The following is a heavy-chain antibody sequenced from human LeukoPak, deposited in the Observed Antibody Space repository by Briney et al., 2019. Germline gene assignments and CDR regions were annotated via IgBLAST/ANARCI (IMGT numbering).Heavy chain of an antibody. D-gene: IGHD2/OR15-2a*01. CDR2: IWYDGSNK. CDR3: ARGNSGYYYYYGMDV. Sequence: GRSLRLSCAASGLTFSSYGMHWVRQAPGKGLEWVAVIWYDGSNKYYADSVKGRFTISRDNSKNTLYLQMNSLRAEDTAVYYCARGNSGYYYYYGMDVWGQGTTVTVSS. CDR1: GLTFSSYG. J-gene: IGHJ6*02. V-gene: IGHV3-33*01.